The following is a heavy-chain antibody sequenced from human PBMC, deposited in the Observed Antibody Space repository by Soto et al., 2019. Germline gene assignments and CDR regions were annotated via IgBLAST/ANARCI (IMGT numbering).Heavy chain of an antibody. Sequence: QVQLQESGPGLVKPSQTLSLTCTVSGGSISSGNYYWSWIRQHPGKGLEWIGYIHYSGDNYYNPSLKSRVTISIDTSKNQFSLKLSSVTAADTAVYXCXXXXXXXXRGYDYWGQGTLVTVSS. CDR2: IHYSGDN. CDR3: XXXXXXXXRGYDY. CDR1: GGSISSGNYY. J-gene: IGHJ4*02. D-gene: IGHD3-10*01. V-gene: IGHV4-31*03.